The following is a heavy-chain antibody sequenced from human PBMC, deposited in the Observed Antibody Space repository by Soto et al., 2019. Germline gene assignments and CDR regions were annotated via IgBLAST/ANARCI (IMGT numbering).Heavy chain of an antibody. J-gene: IGHJ4*02. CDR2: ISGSGNYT. Sequence: GGSLRLSCAASGFTFSSYSMNWVRQAPGKGLEWVSSISGSGNYTHYADFLRGRFTISRDNAKTSLYLQMNSLRAEDTAVYYCAREGINNYNEYYFDSWGQGTVVTVSS. D-gene: IGHD4-4*01. CDR1: GFTFSSYS. V-gene: IGHV3-21*01. CDR3: AREGINNYNEYYFDS.